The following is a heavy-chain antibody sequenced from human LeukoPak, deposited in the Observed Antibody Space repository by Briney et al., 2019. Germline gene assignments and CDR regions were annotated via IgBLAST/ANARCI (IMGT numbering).Heavy chain of an antibody. CDR3: ARDYYDSSGYVY. CDR1: GFTFSSYA. CDR2: ISYDGSNK. Sequence: GGSLRLSYAASGFTFSSYAMHWVRQAPGKGLEWVAVISYDGSNKYYADSVKGRFTISRDNSKNTLYLRMNSLRAEDTAVYYCARDYYDSSGYVYWGQGTLVTVSS. V-gene: IGHV3-30*04. J-gene: IGHJ4*02. D-gene: IGHD3-22*01.